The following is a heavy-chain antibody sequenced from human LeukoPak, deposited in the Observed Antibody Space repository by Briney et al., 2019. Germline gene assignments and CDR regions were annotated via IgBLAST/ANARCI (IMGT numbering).Heavy chain of an antibody. CDR2: ISSSSSYI. Sequence: GGSLRLSCAASGFTFSSYSMNWVRQAPGKGLEWVSSISSSSSYIYYADSVKGRFTISRDNAKNSPYLQMNSLRAEDTAVYYCARRRIAAAVVDPWGQGTLVTVSS. CDR3: ARRRIAAAVVDP. CDR1: GFTFSSYS. V-gene: IGHV3-21*01. D-gene: IGHD6-13*01. J-gene: IGHJ5*02.